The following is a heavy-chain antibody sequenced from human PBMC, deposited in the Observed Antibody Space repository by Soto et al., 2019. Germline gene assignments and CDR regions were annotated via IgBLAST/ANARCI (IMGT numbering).Heavy chain of an antibody. Sequence: ASVKVSCKASGYTFTDYHIHWVRQAPGQGLQWVGWINPNSGATEYAQKFQGRVTMTRDPSISTVYMEVTRLRSDDTALYFCARAAPLRYSGYALDHWGQGTRVTVSS. J-gene: IGHJ4*02. V-gene: IGHV1-2*02. D-gene: IGHD5-12*01. CDR3: ARAAPLRYSGYALDH. CDR2: INPNSGAT. CDR1: GYTFTDYH.